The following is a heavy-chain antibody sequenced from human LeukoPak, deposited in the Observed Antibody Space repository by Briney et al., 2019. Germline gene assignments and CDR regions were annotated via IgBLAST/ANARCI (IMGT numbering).Heavy chain of an antibody. CDR2: ISQDSSNR. CDR1: GFTFRNYV. V-gene: IGHV3-30*04. Sequence: PGGSLRLSCAASGFTFRNYVLHWVRQAPGRGLEWVTLISQDSSNRHYADSVKGRFTTSRDNSKNTLHLEMNSLRDEDTAVYFCARENDAFDIWGQGTMVTVSS. J-gene: IGHJ3*02. CDR3: ARENDAFDI.